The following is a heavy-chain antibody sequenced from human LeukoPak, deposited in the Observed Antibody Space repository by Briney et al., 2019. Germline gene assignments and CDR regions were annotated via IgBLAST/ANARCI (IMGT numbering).Heavy chain of an antibody. Sequence: SQTLSLTCTVSGGSISSGGYYWSWIRQHPGKGLEWIGYVYYSGSTYYNPSLKSRVTISVDTSKNQFSLKLSSVTAEDTAVYYCARESSSGYSVDYWGQGTLVTVSS. V-gene: IGHV4-31*03. CDR3: ARESSSGYSVDY. CDR1: GGSISSGGYY. CDR2: VYYSGST. J-gene: IGHJ4*02. D-gene: IGHD3-22*01.